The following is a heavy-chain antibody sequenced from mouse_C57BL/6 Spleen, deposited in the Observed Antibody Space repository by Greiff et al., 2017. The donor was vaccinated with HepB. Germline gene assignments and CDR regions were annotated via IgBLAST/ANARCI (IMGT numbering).Heavy chain of an antibody. D-gene: IGHD1-1*01. V-gene: IGHV5-6*01. Sequence: EVQLVESGGDLVKPGGSLKLSCAASGFTFSSYGMSWVRQTPDKRLEWVATLISGGSYTYYPDSVKGRFTISRDNAKNTLYLQMSSLKSEDTAMYYCARRTTVVANWYFDVWGTGTTVTVSS. CDR3: ARRTTVVANWYFDV. CDR1: GFTFSSYG. J-gene: IGHJ1*03. CDR2: LISGGSYT.